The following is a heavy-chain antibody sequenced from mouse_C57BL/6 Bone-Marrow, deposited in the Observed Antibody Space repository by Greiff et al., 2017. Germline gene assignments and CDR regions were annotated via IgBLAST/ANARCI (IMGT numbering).Heavy chain of an antibody. D-gene: IGHD1-1*01. CDR3: ARGFITTVVADY. Sequence: QVQLQQPGAELVKPGASVKLSCKASGYTFTSYWMHWVKQRPGQGLEWIGMIHPNSGSTNYNEKFKSKATLTVDKSSSPAYMQLSSLTSEDSAVYYCARGFITTVVADYWGQGTPLTVSS. CDR2: IHPNSGST. V-gene: IGHV1-64*01. J-gene: IGHJ2*01. CDR1: GYTFTSYW.